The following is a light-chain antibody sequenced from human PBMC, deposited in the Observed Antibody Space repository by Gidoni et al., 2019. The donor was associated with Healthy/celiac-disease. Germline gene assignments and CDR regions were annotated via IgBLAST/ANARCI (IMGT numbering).Light chain of an antibody. V-gene: IGKV4-1*01. CDR3: QQYYSTPPWT. J-gene: IGKJ1*01. CDR1: QSVLYSYNNKNY. CDR2: WAS. Sequence: DIVMSQSPDSLAVSLGERATINCKSSQSVLYSYNNKNYLAWYQQKPGQPPKLLIYWASTRESGVPDRFSGSGSGTDFTLTISSLQAEDVAVYYCQQYYSTPPWTFXXXTKVEIK.